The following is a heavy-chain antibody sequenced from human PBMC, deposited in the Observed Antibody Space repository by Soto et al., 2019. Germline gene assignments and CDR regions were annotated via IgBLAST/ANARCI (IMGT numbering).Heavy chain of an antibody. CDR2: ISAYNGNT. J-gene: IGHJ6*02. Sequence: QVQLVQSGAEVKKPGASVKVSCKASGYTFTSYGISWVRQAPGQGLERMGWISAYNGNTNYAQKLQGRVTMTTDTSTSKAYMELSSLRSDDTAVYYCASNIRFAYYYGMDVWGQGTTVTVSS. D-gene: IGHD3-3*01. CDR3: ASNIRFAYYYGMDV. CDR1: GYTFTSYG. V-gene: IGHV1-18*04.